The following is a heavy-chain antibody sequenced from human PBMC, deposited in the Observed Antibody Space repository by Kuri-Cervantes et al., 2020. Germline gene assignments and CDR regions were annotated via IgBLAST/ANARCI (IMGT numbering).Heavy chain of an antibody. CDR1: GYTFTKYP. CDR2: INAGNGNT. D-gene: IGHD2-21*02. V-gene: IGHV1-3*01. J-gene: IGHJ4*02. CDR3: ARSPIVVVTQYYFDY. Sequence: ASVKVSCKASGYTFTKYPMNWVRQAPGQGLEWMGWINAGNGNTKYSQKFQCRVTITRDTSASTAYMELSSLRSEDTAVYYCARSPIVVVTQYYFDYWGQGTLVTVSS.